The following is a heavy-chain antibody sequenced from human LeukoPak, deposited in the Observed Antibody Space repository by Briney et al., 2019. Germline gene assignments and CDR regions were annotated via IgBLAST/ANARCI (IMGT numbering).Heavy chain of an antibody. CDR2: INQDGSEK. CDR3: ARDGFDEGIYFDY. V-gene: IGHV3-7*01. J-gene: IGHJ4*02. CDR1: GFTFSSHW. D-gene: IGHD3-9*01. Sequence: PGGSLRLYCAASGFTFSSHWMSWVRQAPGKGLERVANINQDGSEKYYVDSVKGRFIISRDNAKNSLYLQMNSLRAEDTAVYYCARDGFDEGIYFDYWGQGTLVTVSS.